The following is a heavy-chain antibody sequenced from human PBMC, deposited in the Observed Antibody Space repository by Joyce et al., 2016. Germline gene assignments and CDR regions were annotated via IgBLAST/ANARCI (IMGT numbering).Heavy chain of an antibody. CDR1: SGSVSSGSFY. J-gene: IGHJ4*02. V-gene: IGHV4-39*07. CDR3: AREGNDGFKNFDS. D-gene: IGHD5-12*01. Sequence: QLQLQESGPGLVEPSETLSLTCTVSSGSVSSGSFYWVWIRQPPGKGLEFIGCMYASGSTYYSPSLKNRLTISVGASKNQFSLKLSSVTAADTAIYYCAREGNDGFKNFDSWGQGTLVTVSS. CDR2: MYASGST.